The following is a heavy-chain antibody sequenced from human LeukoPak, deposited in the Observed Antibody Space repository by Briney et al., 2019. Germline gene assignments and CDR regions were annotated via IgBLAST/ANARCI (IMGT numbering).Heavy chain of an antibody. J-gene: IGHJ4*02. V-gene: IGHV3-23*01. Sequence: GGSLRLSCAVSGITLSNYGMSWVRQAPGKGLEWVAGISDRGSRTNYADSVKGRFTISTDHPKNALYLQMNSLRAEDTAVYFCAKRGVVIRVILVGFHKEAYYFDSWGQGALVTVFS. CDR1: GITLSNYG. CDR3: AKRGVVIRVILVGFHKEAYYFDS. CDR2: ISDRGSRT. D-gene: IGHD3-22*01.